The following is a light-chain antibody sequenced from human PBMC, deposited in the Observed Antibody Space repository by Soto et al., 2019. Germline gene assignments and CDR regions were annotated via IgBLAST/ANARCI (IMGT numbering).Light chain of an antibody. CDR1: QTVSSRY. CDR2: GAS. Sequence: EIVLTQTPGSLSLSPGERATLSCRASQTVSSRYLGWYQQKPGQAPRLLIYGASSRASGIPDRFSGSGSGTDFTLTISRLEPEDFAVYYCQQYGSSPPWTFGQGTKVDIK. J-gene: IGKJ1*01. V-gene: IGKV3-20*01. CDR3: QQYGSSPPWT.